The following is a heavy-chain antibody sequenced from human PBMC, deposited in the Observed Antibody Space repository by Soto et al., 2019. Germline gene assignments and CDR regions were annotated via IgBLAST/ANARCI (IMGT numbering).Heavy chain of an antibody. CDR1: GFTFSGSW. V-gene: IGHV3-74*01. Sequence: GGSLRLSCAASGFTFSGSWMHWVRQGLGKGLVWVARIDDDGVSTSYADSVKGRFTISRDNAKNSLYLEMNSLRAEDTAVYFFSRETICNSGSCNGCAIYGWDQGTRVSGSS. CDR2: IDDDGVST. CDR3: SRETICNSGSCNGCAIYG. J-gene: IGHJ6*02. D-gene: IGHD3-22*01.